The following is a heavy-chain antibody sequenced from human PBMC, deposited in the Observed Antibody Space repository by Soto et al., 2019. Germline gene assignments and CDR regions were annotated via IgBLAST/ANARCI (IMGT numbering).Heavy chain of an antibody. Sequence: GGSLRLSCAASGFTFSDYAMSWVRQAAGKGLEWVAQIWYDGSNKYYTDSVKGRFTISRDNFKNTVYLQMDSLRAEDTAVYYCARDGQQLAPYALDVWGQGTTVTVSS. CDR3: ARDGQQLAPYALDV. CDR2: IWYDGSNK. D-gene: IGHD6-13*01. V-gene: IGHV3-33*08. CDR1: GFTFSDYA. J-gene: IGHJ6*02.